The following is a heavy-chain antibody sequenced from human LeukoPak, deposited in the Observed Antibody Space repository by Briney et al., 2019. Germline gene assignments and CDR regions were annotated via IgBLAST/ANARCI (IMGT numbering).Heavy chain of an antibody. CDR3: ASREYSYGPSDY. CDR1: GYTFTGYY. CDR2: INPNSGGT. Sequence: ASVKVSCKTSGYTFTGYYMHWVRQAPGQGLEWMGWINPNSGGTNYAQKFQGRVTMTRDTSISTAYMELSRLRSDDTAVYYCASREYSYGPSDYWGQGTLVTVSS. V-gene: IGHV1-2*02. J-gene: IGHJ4*02. D-gene: IGHD5-18*01.